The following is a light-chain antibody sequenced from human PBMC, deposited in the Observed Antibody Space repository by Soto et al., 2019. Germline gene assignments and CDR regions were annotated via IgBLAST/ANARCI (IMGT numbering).Light chain of an antibody. V-gene: IGLV2-8*01. CDR2: EVY. Sequence: QSALTQPPSASGSPGQSVTISCTGSSSDIGAYNFVSWYQQHPGKAPKVIISEVYKRPSGVPSRFSGSKSGNTASLTISGLQADDEADYYCSAHAASNNPFAFGGGTKLTVL. J-gene: IGLJ1*01. CDR1: SSDIGAYNF. CDR3: SAHAASNNPFA.